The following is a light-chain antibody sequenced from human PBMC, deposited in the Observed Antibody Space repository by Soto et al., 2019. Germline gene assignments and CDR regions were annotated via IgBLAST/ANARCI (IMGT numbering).Light chain of an antibody. J-gene: IGLJ1*01. Sequence: QSVLTQPASVSGSPGQSTTISCTGTSSDVGGYNYVSWYQQHPGKAPKLMIYDVSNRPSGVSNRFSGSKSGNTASLTISGLQAEDEADYYCSSYTSSSSYVFGTGTKVTV. CDR1: SSDVGGYNY. CDR3: SSYTSSSSYV. CDR2: DVS. V-gene: IGLV2-14*01.